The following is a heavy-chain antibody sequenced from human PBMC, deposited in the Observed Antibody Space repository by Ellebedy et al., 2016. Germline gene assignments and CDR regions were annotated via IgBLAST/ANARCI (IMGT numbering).Heavy chain of an antibody. Sequence: ASVNVSCXASGYTFTSSGITWVRQAPGQGLEWMGWISTSNGDTNYAQKLQGRVTMTTDTSTSTAYMELRTLRFDDTAVYYCARDTRDGVGSSEAYYDPWGQGTLVTVSS. CDR2: ISTSNGDT. V-gene: IGHV1-18*01. CDR3: ARDTRDGVGSSEAYYDP. CDR1: GYTFTSSG. J-gene: IGHJ5*02. D-gene: IGHD1-26*01.